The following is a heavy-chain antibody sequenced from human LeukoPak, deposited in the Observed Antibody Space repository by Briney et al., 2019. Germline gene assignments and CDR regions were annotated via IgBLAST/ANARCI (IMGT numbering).Heavy chain of an antibody. CDR1: GGSGGSISSSNY. CDR2: IYYSGST. J-gene: IGHJ4*02. V-gene: IGHV4-61*01. Sequence: SGTLSLTCAVSGGSGGSISSSNYWSWIRQPPGKGLEWIGYIYYSGSTNYNPSLKSRVTISVDTSKNQFSLKLSSVTAADTAVYYCARKVHIAVAEGTGPPGRKTRLRVHFDYWGQGTLVTVSS. D-gene: IGHD6-19*01. CDR3: ARKVHIAVAEGTGPPGRKTRLRVHFDY.